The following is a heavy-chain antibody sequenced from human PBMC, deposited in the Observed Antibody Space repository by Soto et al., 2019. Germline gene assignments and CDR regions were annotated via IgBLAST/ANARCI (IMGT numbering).Heavy chain of an antibody. J-gene: IGHJ6*02. CDR1: GFTFSSYA. Sequence: GGSLRLSCAASGFTFSSYAMSWVRQAPGKGLEWVSAISGSGGSTYYADSVKGRFTISRDNSKNTLYLQMNSLRAEDTAVYYCAKEGNNGELLYYYGMDVWGQGTTVTVSS. CDR2: ISGSGGST. CDR3: AKEGNNGELLYYYGMDV. D-gene: IGHD3-10*01. V-gene: IGHV3-23*01.